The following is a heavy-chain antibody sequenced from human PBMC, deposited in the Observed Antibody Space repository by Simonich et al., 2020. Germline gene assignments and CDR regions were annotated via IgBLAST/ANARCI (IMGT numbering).Heavy chain of an antibody. V-gene: IGHV4-34*01. J-gene: IGHJ3*02. CDR2: INHSGNT. CDR3: ARGKGWKNAFDI. Sequence: QVQLQQWGAGLLKPSETLSLTCAVYGGSFSGYYWSWIRQPPGKGLGWIGEINHSGNTTYNPSLRIRVTISVDTSKNQFSRKLSSVTAADTAVYYCARGKGWKNAFDIWGQGTMVTVSS. CDR1: GGSFSGYY. D-gene: IGHD1-1*01.